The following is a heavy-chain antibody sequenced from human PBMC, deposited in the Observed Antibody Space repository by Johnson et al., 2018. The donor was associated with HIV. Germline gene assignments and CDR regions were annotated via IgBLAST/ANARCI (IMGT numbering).Heavy chain of an antibody. CDR2: INWNGGSK. D-gene: IGHD3-10*01. J-gene: IGHJ3*02. CDR3: ARGNYYGSGSYGAFDI. CDR1: GFTFDDYG. Sequence: VQLVESGGGVVRPGGSLRLSCAASGFTFDDYGMSWVRQAPGKGLEWVSGINWNGGSKGYADSVKGRFTISRDNAKNSLYLQMNSLRAEDTALYYCARGNYYGSGSYGAFDIWGQGTMVTVSS. V-gene: IGHV3-20*04.